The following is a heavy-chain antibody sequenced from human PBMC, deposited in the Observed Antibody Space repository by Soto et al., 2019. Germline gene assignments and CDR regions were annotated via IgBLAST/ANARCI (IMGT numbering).Heavy chain of an antibody. Sequence: EVQLVQSGAEVKKPGESLRISCKGSGYSFTSYWISWVRQMPGKGLEWMGRIDPSDSYTNYSPSFQGHVTISADKSISTAYLQWSSLKASDTAMYYCATLRYYTIFGVVEKYYYYYGMDVWGQGTTVTVSS. D-gene: IGHD3-3*01. CDR3: ATLRYYTIFGVVEKYYYYYGMDV. V-gene: IGHV5-10-1*03. J-gene: IGHJ6*02. CDR2: IDPSDSYT. CDR1: GYSFTSYW.